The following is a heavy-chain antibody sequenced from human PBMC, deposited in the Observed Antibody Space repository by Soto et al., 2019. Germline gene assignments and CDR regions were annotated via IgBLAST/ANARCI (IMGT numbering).Heavy chain of an antibody. V-gene: IGHV4-59*01. CDR3: ARSITMVRGAETPYYYYYYMDV. J-gene: IGHJ6*03. CDR2: IYYSGST. CDR1: GGSISSYY. D-gene: IGHD3-10*01. Sequence: SETLSLTCTVSGGSISSYYWSWIRQPPGKGLEWIGYIYYSGSTNYNPSLKSRVTISVDTSKNQFSLKLSSVTAADTAVYYCARSITMVRGAETPYYYYYYMDVWGKGTTVTVSS.